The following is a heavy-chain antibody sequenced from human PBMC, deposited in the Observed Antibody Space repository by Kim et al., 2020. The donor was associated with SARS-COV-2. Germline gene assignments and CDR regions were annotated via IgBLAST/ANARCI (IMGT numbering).Heavy chain of an antibody. J-gene: IGHJ5*02. D-gene: IGHD3-22*01. CDR3: ARFLEGYYYDKVFGP. V-gene: IGHV5-51*01. CDR2: IYPGDSDT. CDR1: GYSFTSYW. Sequence: GESLKISCKGSGYSFTSYWIGWVRQMPGKGLEWMGIIYPGDSDTRYSPSFQGQVTISADKSISTAYLQWSSLKASDTAMYYCARFLEGYYYDKVFGPWGQGTLVTVSS.